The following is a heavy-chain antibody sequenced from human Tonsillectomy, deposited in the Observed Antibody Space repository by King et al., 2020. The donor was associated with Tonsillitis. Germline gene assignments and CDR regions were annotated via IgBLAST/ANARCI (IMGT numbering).Heavy chain of an antibody. D-gene: IGHD3-22*01. J-gene: IGHJ3*02. CDR3: TTDYYDTITNAFDI. CDR2: IKTKIDGGTT. V-gene: IGHV3-15*01. CDR1: GFTFSDAW. Sequence: VQLVESGGGLVKPGGSLRLSCAASGFTFSDAWMTWVRQAPGKGLEWVGRIKTKIDGGTTDSAAPVKVRFTISRDDSKTTLFLQMISLKTKDTALYVCTTDYYDTITNAFDIWGQGTMVTVSS.